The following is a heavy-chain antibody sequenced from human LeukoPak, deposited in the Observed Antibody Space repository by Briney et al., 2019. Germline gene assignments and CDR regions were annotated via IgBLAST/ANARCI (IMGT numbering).Heavy chain of an antibody. CDR1: GGSISSYY. CDR3: ARGVPEYYDFWSGYFYYFDY. CDR2: IYYSGSN. V-gene: IGHV4-59*01. J-gene: IGHJ4*02. D-gene: IGHD3-3*01. Sequence: SETLSLTCTVSGGSISSYYWSWIRQPPGKGLEWIGYIYYSGSNNYNPSLKSRLTISVDTSKNQFSLKLTSVTAADTAVYYCARGVPEYYDFWSGYFYYFDYWGQGTLVTVSS.